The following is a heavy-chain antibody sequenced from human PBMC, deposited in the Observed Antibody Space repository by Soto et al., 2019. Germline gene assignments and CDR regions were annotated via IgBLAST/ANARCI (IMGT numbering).Heavy chain of an antibody. CDR1: GYTFTSYG. J-gene: IGHJ6*03. CDR2: ISAYNGNT. D-gene: IGHD3-10*01. CDR3: ARVFMGSASDPKIYYYYYYMDV. V-gene: IGHV1-18*01. Sequence: QVQLVQSGAEVKKPGASVKVSCKASGYTFTSYGISWVRQAPGQGLEWMGWISAYNGNTNYAQKLQGRVTMTTDTSTSTGYMELRSLRSDDTAVYYCARVFMGSASDPKIYYYYYYMDVWGKGTTVTVSS.